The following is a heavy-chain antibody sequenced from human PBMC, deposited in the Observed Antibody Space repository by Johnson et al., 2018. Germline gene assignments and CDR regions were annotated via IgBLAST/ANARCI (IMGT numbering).Heavy chain of an antibody. V-gene: IGHV1-69*01. Sequence: QVQLVESGAEVKKPGSSVKVSCKASGGTFSSYAISWVRQAPGQGLEWMGGIIPIFGTANYAQKFQGRVTITADESTSTAYMEVSSLRSEDTAVYYGARDEKAVVVPAAIPGWGVFDIWGQGTMVTVSS. CDR2: IIPIFGTA. D-gene: IGHD2-2*01. J-gene: IGHJ3*02. CDR3: ARDEKAVVVPAAIPGWGVFDI. CDR1: GGTFSSYA.